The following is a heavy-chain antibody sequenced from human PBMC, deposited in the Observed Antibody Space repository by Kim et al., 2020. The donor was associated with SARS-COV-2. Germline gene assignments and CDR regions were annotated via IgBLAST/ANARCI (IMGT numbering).Heavy chain of an antibody. CDR1: GGSISSYY. Sequence: SETLSLTCTVSGGSISSYYWSWIRQPPGKGLEWIGYIYYSGSTNYNPSLKSRVTISVDTSKNQFSLKLSSVTAADTAVYYCARGNSWAAAGTYYYYYGMDVWGQGTTVTVSS. CDR3: ARGNSWAAAGTYYYYYGMDV. CDR2: IYYSGST. V-gene: IGHV4-59*01. J-gene: IGHJ6*02. D-gene: IGHD6-13*01.